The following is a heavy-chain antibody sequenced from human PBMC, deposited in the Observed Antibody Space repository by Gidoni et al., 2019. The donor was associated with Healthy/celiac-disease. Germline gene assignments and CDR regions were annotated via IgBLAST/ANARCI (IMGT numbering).Heavy chain of an antibody. J-gene: IGHJ4*02. CDR1: GFTVSSNY. Sequence: EVQLVESGGGLIQPGGSLRLSCAASGFTVSSNYMSWVRQAPGKGLECVSVIYSGGSTYYADSVKGRFTISRDNSKNTLYLQMNSLRAEDTAVYYCASIPYCSGGSCYSFDYWGQGTLVTVSS. CDR2: IYSGGST. D-gene: IGHD2-15*01. V-gene: IGHV3-53*01. CDR3: ASIPYCSGGSCYSFDY.